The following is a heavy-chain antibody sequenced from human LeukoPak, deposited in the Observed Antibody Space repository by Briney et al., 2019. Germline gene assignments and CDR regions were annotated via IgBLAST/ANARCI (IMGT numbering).Heavy chain of an antibody. CDR3: ARPYCSGGSCYSLFDY. Sequence: GASVKVSCKASGYTFTGYYMHWVRQAPGQGLEWMGWINPNSGGTNYAQKFQGRVTMTRDTSISTAYMELSRLRSDDTAVYYCARPYCSGGSCYSLFDYWGQGTLATVSS. V-gene: IGHV1-2*02. CDR1: GYTFTGYY. CDR2: INPNSGGT. J-gene: IGHJ4*02. D-gene: IGHD2-15*01.